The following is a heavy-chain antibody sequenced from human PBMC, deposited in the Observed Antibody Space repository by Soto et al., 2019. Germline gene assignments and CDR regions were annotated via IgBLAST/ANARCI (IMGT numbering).Heavy chain of an antibody. CDR3: AIGVFYDSSGYYPETHYGMDV. CDR1: GYSFTSYW. D-gene: IGHD3-22*01. V-gene: IGHV5-51*01. CDR2: IYPGDSDT. Sequence: PGESLKISCKGSGYSFTSYWIGWVRQMPGKGLEWMGIIYPGDSDTRYSPSFQGQVTISADRSISTAYLQWSSLKASDTAMYYCAIGVFYDSSGYYPETHYGMDVWGQGTTVTVSS. J-gene: IGHJ6*02.